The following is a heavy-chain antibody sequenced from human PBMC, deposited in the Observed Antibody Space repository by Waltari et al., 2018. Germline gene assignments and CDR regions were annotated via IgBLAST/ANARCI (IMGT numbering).Heavy chain of an antibody. Sequence: QVQLQESGPGLVKPSQTLSLTCTVSGGSISSGGYSWSWIRQHPGKGREWIGYIYHSGSTYYNPSLKSRVTISVDRSKNQFSLKLSSVTAADTAVYYCARGIGGSGTGYYFDYWGQGTLVTVSS. D-gene: IGHD3-10*01. V-gene: IGHV4-30-2*01. CDR3: ARGIGGSGTGYYFDY. J-gene: IGHJ4*02. CDR1: GGSISSGGYS. CDR2: IYHSGST.